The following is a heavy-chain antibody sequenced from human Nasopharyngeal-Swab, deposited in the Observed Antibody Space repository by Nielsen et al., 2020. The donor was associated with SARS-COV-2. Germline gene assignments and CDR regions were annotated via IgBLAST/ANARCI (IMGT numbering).Heavy chain of an antibody. D-gene: IGHD1-7*01. CDR3: ARVPKLPNLNYYYYYMDV. J-gene: IGHJ6*03. V-gene: IGHV4-30-4*08. CDR2: IYYSGST. Sequence: LRLSCTVSGGSISSGDYYWSWIRQPPGKGLEWVGYIYYSGSTYYNPSLKSRVTISVDTSKNQFSLKLSSVTAADTAVYYCARVPKLPNLNYYYYYMDVWGKGTTVTVSS. CDR1: GGSISSGDYY.